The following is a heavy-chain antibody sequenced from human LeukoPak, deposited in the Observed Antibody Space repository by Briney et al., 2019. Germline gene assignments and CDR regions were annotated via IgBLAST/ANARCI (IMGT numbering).Heavy chain of an antibody. D-gene: IGHD2-15*01. J-gene: IGHJ4*02. CDR2: ISSSGSTI. CDR1: GFTFSDYY. CDR3: ARYSPSTHAFDY. Sequence: PGGSLRLSCAASGFTFSDYYMSWIRQAPGKGLEWVPYISSSGSTIYYADSVKGRFTISRDNAKNSLYLQMNSLRAEDTAVYYCARYSPSTHAFDYWGQGTLVTVSS. V-gene: IGHV3-11*04.